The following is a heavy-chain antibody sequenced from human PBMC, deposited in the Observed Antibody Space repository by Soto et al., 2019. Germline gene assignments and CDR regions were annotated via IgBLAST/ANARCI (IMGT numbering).Heavy chain of an antibody. D-gene: IGHD4-4*01. J-gene: IGHJ6*03. CDR2: ISSSGSTI. CDR1: GFTFSDYY. V-gene: IGHV3-11*01. CDR3: AREPAPTVIHYYYYYMDV. Sequence: GGSLRLSCAASGFTFSDYYMSWIRQAPGKGLEWVSYISSSGSTIYYADSVKGRFTISRDNAKNSLYLQMNSLRAEDTAVYYWAREPAPTVIHYYYYYMDVGGKGTRVPVSS.